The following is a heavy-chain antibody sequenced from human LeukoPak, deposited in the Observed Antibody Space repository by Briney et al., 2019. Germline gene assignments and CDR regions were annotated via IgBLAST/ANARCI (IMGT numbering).Heavy chain of an antibody. Sequence: PGGSLRLSCAASGFTFDDYAMIWVRQRPGRGLEGVSSMNWSGTSADYADSVKARFTISRDNAKNSLYLQMNRLRGEDTAFYHCARGLADCSSSSCVPYGVDVWGQGTTVTVSS. CDR1: GFTFDDYA. J-gene: IGHJ6*02. CDR3: ARGLADCSSSSCVPYGVDV. D-gene: IGHD2-2*01. CDR2: MNWSGTSA. V-gene: IGHV3-20*01.